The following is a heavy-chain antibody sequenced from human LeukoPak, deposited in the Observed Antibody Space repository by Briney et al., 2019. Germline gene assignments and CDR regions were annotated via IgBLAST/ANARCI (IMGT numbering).Heavy chain of an antibody. CDR3: VREGTAFFDY. V-gene: IGHV4-4*07. CDR2: IYSRGNT. CDR1: GCSISGFY. J-gene: IGHJ4*02. D-gene: IGHD1-7*01. Sequence: SETLSLTCSVSGCSISGFYWSWIRQPAGKGLEWIGRIYSRGNTNYNPSLRSRVTMSVDASKNQFSLRLRSVTAADTAIYYCVREGTAFFDYWGQGTLVTVSS.